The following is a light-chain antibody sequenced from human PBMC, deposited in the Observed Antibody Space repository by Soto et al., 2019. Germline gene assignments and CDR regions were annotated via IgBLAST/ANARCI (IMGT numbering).Light chain of an antibody. V-gene: IGKV1-39*01. J-gene: IGKJ2*01. Sequence: DIQMTQSPSSLSASVGDRVTVTCRASQGVSAYVLWYQQRHGRAPKLLIYAASNLIAGVPSRFSGSGSGTNFTLTINNLQPEDFATYYCQQSYKTPHTFGQGTKLETK. CDR1: QGVSAY. CDR2: AAS. CDR3: QQSYKTPHT.